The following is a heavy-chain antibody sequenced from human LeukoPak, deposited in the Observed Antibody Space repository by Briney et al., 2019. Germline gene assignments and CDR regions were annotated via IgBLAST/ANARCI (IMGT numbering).Heavy chain of an antibody. CDR1: GFTFITYN. V-gene: IGHV3-21*04. CDR2: ISSSSSYI. Sequence: TGGSLRLSCAASGFTFITYNMNWVRQAPGKGLEWVSSISSSSSYIYYADSVKGRFTISRHNSKNTLYLQMNSLRAEDTAVYYCARVQTTVTYYFDYWGQGTLVTVSS. CDR3: ARVQTTVTYYFDY. D-gene: IGHD4-17*01. J-gene: IGHJ4*02.